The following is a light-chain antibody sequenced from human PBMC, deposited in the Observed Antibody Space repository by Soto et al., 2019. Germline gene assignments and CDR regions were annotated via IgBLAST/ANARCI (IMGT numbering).Light chain of an antibody. V-gene: IGKV3-20*01. CDR3: QQYGRSPLT. CDR1: QSVSSS. CDR2: GAS. J-gene: IGKJ5*01. Sequence: EILMTQSPATLSVSPGERATLSCMASQSVSSSLAWYQQKHGQAPRLLTYGASSRANGIPDRFSVSGSGTDFTLTITRLEPEDSAVYYCQQYGRSPLTFGQGTRLEIK.